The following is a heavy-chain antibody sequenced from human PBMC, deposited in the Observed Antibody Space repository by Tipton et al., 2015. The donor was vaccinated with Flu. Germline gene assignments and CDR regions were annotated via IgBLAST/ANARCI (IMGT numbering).Heavy chain of an antibody. CDR3: ARRDYSNYVSEPKNWFDP. V-gene: IGHV4-34*01. D-gene: IGHD4-11*01. Sequence: TLSLTCAVYGGSFSGYYWSWIRQPPGKGLEWIGEISHTGSADYNPSLKSRVIISVDTSKNQFSLKLTSLTAADTAVYFCARRDYSNYVSEPKNWFDPWGQGTLVTVSS. CDR2: ISHTGSA. J-gene: IGHJ5*02. CDR1: GGSFSGYY.